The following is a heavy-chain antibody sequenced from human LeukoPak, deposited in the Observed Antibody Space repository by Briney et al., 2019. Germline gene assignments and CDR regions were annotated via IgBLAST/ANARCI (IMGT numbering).Heavy chain of an antibody. V-gene: IGHV1-2*06. CDR1: GYTFTGYY. D-gene: IGHD6-19*01. Sequence: ASVKVSCKASGYTFTGYYMHWVRQAPGQGLEWMGRINPNSGGTNYAQKFQGRVTMTRDTSISTAYMVLSRLRSDDTAVYYCARTLDSSGWYQDFDYWGQGTLVTVSS. CDR2: INPNSGGT. J-gene: IGHJ4*02. CDR3: ARTLDSSGWYQDFDY.